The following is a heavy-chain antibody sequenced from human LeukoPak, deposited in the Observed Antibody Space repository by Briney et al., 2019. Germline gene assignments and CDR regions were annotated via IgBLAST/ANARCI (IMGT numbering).Heavy chain of an antibody. J-gene: IGHJ5*02. D-gene: IGHD6-25*01. V-gene: IGHV3-23*01. CDR3: AKAATLRYFDP. CDR1: GFTVDSNY. CDR2: ISGSGGST. Sequence: GGSLRLSCAASGFTVDSNYLSWVRQAPGKGLEWVSAISGSGGSTYYADSVKGRFTISRDNSKNTLYLQMNSLRAEDTAVYYCAKAATLRYFDPWGQGTLVTVSS.